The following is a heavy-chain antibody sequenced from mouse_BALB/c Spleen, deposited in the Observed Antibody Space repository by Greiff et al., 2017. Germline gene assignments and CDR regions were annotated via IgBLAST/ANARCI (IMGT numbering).Heavy chain of an antibody. Sequence: EVKLVESGPELVKPGASVKISCKASGYSFTGYYMHWVKQSHVKSLEWIGRINPYNGATSYNQNFKDKASLTVDKSSSTAYMELHSLTSEDSAVYYCARGFFDYWGQGTTLTVSS. CDR3: ARGFFDY. CDR1: GYSFTGYY. J-gene: IGHJ2*01. V-gene: IGHV1-31*01. CDR2: INPYNGAT.